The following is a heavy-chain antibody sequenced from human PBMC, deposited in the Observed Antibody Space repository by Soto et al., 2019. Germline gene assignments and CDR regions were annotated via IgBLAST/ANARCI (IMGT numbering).Heavy chain of an antibody. Sequence: GGSLRLSCAASGFIFSSYAMSWVRQAPGKGLEWVSAISGSGGSTYYADSVKGRFTISRDNSKNTLYLQMNSLRAEDTAVYYCAKDQVYSSGWYSKCFDYWGQGTLVTVSS. CDR1: GFIFSSYA. CDR2: ISGSGGST. D-gene: IGHD6-19*01. CDR3: AKDQVYSSGWYSKCFDY. V-gene: IGHV3-23*01. J-gene: IGHJ4*02.